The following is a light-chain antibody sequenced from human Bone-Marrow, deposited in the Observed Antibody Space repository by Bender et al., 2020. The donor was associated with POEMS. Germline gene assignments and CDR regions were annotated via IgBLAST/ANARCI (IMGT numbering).Light chain of an antibody. J-gene: IGLJ2*01. CDR2: GNN. Sequence: QSVLTQPPSVSGAPGQRVTISCTWSTSNIGAGYDVHWYQQLPGTAPKLLIYGNNNRPSGVPDRFSGSKSGTSASLAITGLQADDEAGYYCQSYDSSLSGVVFGGGTKLTIL. CDR1: TSNIGAGYD. V-gene: IGLV1-40*01. CDR3: QSYDSSLSGVV.